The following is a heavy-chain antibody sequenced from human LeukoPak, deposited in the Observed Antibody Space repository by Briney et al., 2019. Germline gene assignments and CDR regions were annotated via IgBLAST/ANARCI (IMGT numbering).Heavy chain of an antibody. J-gene: IGHJ6*02. CDR3: ARDRQLGV. V-gene: IGHV1-69*04. Sequence: ASVKVSCKASGGTFSSYAISWVRQAPGQGLEWMGRIIPILGIANYAQKLQGRVTMTTDTSTSTAYMELRSLRSDDTAVYYCARDRQLGVWGQGTTVTVSS. CDR1: GGTFSSYA. D-gene: IGHD6-13*01. CDR2: IIPILGIA.